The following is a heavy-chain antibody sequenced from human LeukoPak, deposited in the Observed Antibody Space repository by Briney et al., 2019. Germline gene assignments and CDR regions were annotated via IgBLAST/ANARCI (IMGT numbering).Heavy chain of an antibody. V-gene: IGHV4-59*08. CDR3: ARHRDRSGYYDSSGYHISGWFDP. CDR2: IYYSGNT. J-gene: IGHJ5*02. D-gene: IGHD3-22*01. Sequence: SETLSLTCTVSGGSISSYYWSWIRQPPGKGLEWLGYIYYSGNTNYNPSLKSRLTMSVDTSKNQFSLDLYSVTAADTAVYYCARHRDRSGYYDSSGYHISGWFDPWGQGTLVTVSS. CDR1: GGSISSYY.